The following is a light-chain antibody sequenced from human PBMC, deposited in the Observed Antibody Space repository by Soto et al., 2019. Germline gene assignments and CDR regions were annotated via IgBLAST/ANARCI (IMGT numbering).Light chain of an antibody. Sequence: DIQMTQSPSSLSASVGDRVTITCRASENIARYLNWYQQRPGKAPELLISAASSLQSGVPSMFSGGGSGTDFTLTISSLQPEDFATYYCQQSYSNPRTFCQGTKVEIK. CDR2: AAS. J-gene: IGKJ1*01. CDR1: ENIARY. V-gene: IGKV1-39*01. CDR3: QQSYSNPRT.